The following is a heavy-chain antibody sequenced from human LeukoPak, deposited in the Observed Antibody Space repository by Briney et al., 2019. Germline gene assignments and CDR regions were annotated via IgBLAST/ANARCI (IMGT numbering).Heavy chain of an antibody. Sequence: GGSLRLSCAASGFTFSSYGMSWVRQAPGKGLEWVSGISGSGGSTYYADSVKGRSTISRDNSKNTLYLQMNSLRAEDTAVYYCAKEEEAKYYFDYWGQGTLVTVSS. J-gene: IGHJ4*02. CDR2: ISGSGGST. CDR3: AKEEEAKYYFDY. V-gene: IGHV3-23*01. CDR1: GFTFSSYG.